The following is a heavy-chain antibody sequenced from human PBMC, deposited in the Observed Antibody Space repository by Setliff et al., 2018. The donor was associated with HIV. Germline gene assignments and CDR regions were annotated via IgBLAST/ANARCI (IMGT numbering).Heavy chain of an antibody. V-gene: IGHV4-38-2*02. CDR3: VSYRDKISWYYF. Sequence: KASETLSLTCIVSGYSISSGSYWGWIRQPPGKGLEWIGSIHHSGNTYYNPSLKSRVTMSLDASKNQFSLKLSSVTAADTALYYCVSYRDKISWYYFWGQGTLVTVSS. CDR1: GYSISSGSY. J-gene: IGHJ4*02. D-gene: IGHD6-13*01. CDR2: IHHSGNT.